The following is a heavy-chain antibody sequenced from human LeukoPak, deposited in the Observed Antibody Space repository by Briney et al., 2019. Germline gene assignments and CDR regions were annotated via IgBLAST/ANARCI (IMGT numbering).Heavy chain of an antibody. CDR1: GFTFSSYW. D-gene: IGHD6-19*01. V-gene: IGHV3-74*01. J-gene: IGHJ4*02. CDR3: AKVTAVASTGALDY. CDR2: INSDGSGT. Sequence: GGSLRLSCAASGFTFSSYWMHWVRQAPGKGLVWVSRINSDGSGTTYADSVKGRFTISRDNAKNTLYLQMNSLRADDTAVYYCAKVTAVASTGALDYWGQGTLVTVSS.